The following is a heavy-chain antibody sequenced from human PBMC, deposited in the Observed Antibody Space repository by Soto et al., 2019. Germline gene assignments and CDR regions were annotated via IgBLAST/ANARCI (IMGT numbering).Heavy chain of an antibody. D-gene: IGHD6-19*01. CDR3: RTQWLD. V-gene: IGHV3-30*03. CDR1: GFTFSSYG. J-gene: IGHJ4*02. CDR2: ISYDGNNK. Sequence: QVQLVESGGGVVQPGRSLRLSCAASGFTFSSYGIHWVRQAPGKGLEWVAVISYDGNNKYHADSVKGRFTISRDDSKNTVYLQMSSLKTEDTAVYYCRTQWLDWGQGTLVTVSS.